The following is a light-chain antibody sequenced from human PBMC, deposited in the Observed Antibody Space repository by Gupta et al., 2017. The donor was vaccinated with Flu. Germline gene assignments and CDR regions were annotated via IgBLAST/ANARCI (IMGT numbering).Light chain of an antibody. V-gene: IGKV4-1*01. CDR3: HQDYCDPPHT. J-gene: IGKJ2*01. CDR2: WAS. Sequence: DIVMTQSPDSLAVSLGERATINCKSSQSVLYSSNNKNYIAWYKQKPGQPPKLLVYWASTREAGVPDRLSGSGYGKDFTLTISSRQAEDVAIYYCHQDYCDPPHTFGQGTKVEIK. CDR1: QSVLYSSNNKNY.